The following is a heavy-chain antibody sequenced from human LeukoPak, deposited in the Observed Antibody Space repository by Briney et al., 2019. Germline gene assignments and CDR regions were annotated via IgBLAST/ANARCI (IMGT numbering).Heavy chain of an antibody. D-gene: IGHD5-18*01. CDR2: INPNSGGT. Sequence: GASVKVSCKASGYTFTGYYMHWVRQAPGQGLEWMGRINPNSGGTNYAQKFQGRVTMTRDTSISTAYMELSRLRSDDTAVYYCARGGEGYSYGDRNPKNWFDPWGQGTLVTVSS. CDR3: ARGGEGYSYGDRNPKNWFDP. CDR1: GYTFTGYY. V-gene: IGHV1-2*06. J-gene: IGHJ5*02.